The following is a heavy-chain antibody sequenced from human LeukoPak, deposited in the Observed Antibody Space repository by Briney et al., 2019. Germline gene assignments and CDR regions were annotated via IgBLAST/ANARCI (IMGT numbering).Heavy chain of an antibody. V-gene: IGHV1-69*05. J-gene: IGHJ4*02. CDR2: IIPIFGTA. D-gene: IGHD3-22*01. CDR1: GGTFSSYA. Sequence: SVKVSCKASGGTFSSYAISWVRQAPGQGLEWMGGIIPIFGTANYAQKFQGRVTITTDESTSTAYMELSSLRSEDTAVYYCARDGRSGYYDSSGLDYWGQGTLVTVSS. CDR3: ARDGRSGYYDSSGLDY.